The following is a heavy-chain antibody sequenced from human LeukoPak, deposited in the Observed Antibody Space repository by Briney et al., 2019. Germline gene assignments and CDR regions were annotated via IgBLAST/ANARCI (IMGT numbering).Heavy chain of an antibody. Sequence: SETLSLTCTVSGGSISSGSYYWSWIRQPAGKGLEWIGRIYTSGSTNYNPSLKSRVNISVDTSKNQFSLKLSSVTAADTAVYYCARDRYSYGLDYWGQGTLVTVSS. CDR3: ARDRYSYGLDY. V-gene: IGHV4-61*02. D-gene: IGHD5-18*01. J-gene: IGHJ4*02. CDR1: GGSISSGSYY. CDR2: IYTSGST.